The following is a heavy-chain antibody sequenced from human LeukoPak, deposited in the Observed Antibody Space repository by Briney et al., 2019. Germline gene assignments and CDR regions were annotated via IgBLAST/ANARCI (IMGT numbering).Heavy chain of an antibody. CDR3: ARDSTIRDAYNTARSPPPPAAFDI. CDR1: GFNLSNYV. V-gene: IGHV3-30*04. Sequence: GGSLRLSCAASGFNLSNYVMHWVRQAPGKGLDWVAVISYDGSDKYYADSVKDQISISRDNSKNTLYLQMNSLRSEDTAVYHCARDSTIRDAYNTARSPPPPAAFDIWGQGTTVTVSS. CDR2: ISYDGSDK. D-gene: IGHD5-24*01. J-gene: IGHJ3*02.